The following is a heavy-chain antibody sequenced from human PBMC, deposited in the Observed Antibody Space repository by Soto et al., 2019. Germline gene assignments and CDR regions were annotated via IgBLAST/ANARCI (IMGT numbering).Heavy chain of an antibody. V-gene: IGHV3-33*01. CDR2: IWYDGSNK. J-gene: IGHJ5*02. CDR1: GFTFSSYG. Sequence: QVQLVESGGGVVQPGRSLRLSCAASGFTFSSYGMHWVRQAPGKGLEWVAVIWYDGSNKYYADSVKGRFTISRDNSKNPLYLQMNSLRAEDTAVYYCARDTDYYDSSGYSQAWGQGTLVTVSS. D-gene: IGHD3-22*01. CDR3: ARDTDYYDSSGYSQA.